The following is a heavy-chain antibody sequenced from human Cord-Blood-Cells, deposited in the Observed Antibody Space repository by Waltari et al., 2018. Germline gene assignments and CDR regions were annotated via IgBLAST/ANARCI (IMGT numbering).Heavy chain of an antibody. CDR3: TTYFSSRSYYFDY. CDR2: IKSKTDGGTI. J-gene: IGHJ4*02. CDR1: GFTFSNAW. V-gene: IGHV3-15*01. D-gene: IGHD1-26*01. Sequence: EVQLVESGGGLVKPGGSLRLSRAASGFTFSNAWMSWVRQAPGKGLEWVGRIKSKTDGGTIDYAAPVKGRFTISRDDSKNTLYLQMNSLKTEDTAVYYCTTYFSSRSYYFDYWGQGTLVTVSS.